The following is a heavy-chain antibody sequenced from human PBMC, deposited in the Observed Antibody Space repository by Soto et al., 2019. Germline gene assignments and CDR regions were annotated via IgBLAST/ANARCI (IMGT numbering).Heavy chain of an antibody. Sequence: EVQLLESGGDLVQPGGSLRLSCAASGLIFRNYGMSWVRQAPGKGLEWVSIMSGSGDNAYYADSVKGRFTISRDNSKNTLHLQMNSLRAEDTAIYYCAKKLTVYAVDTADYWGQGTLVTVSS. CDR3: AKKLTVYAVDTADY. V-gene: IGHV3-23*01. CDR2: MSGSGDNA. CDR1: GLIFRNYG. D-gene: IGHD6-19*01. J-gene: IGHJ4*02.